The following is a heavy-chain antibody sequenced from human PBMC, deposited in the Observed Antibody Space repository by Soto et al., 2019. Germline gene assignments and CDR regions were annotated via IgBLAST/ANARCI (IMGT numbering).Heavy chain of an antibody. Sequence: GGSLRLSCSASGFTFSSYAMHWVRQAPGKGLEYVSAISSNGGSTYYADSVKGRFTISRDNSKNTLYLQMSSLRAEDTAVYYCVKDKGSMAKRAHFDYWGQGTLVTVSS. V-gene: IGHV3-64D*08. CDR1: GFTFSSYA. CDR3: VKDKGSMAKRAHFDY. D-gene: IGHD3-10*01. CDR2: ISSNGGST. J-gene: IGHJ4*02.